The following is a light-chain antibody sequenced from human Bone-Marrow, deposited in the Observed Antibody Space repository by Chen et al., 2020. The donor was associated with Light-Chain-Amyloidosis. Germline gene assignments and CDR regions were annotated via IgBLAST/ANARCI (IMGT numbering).Light chain of an antibody. V-gene: IGKV3-20*01. CDR2: GSS. Sequence: EIVLTQSPGSLSLSPGEGANLTCRASQTISSNYLTWYQQKFGQAPRLLIYGSSSRATGIPDKFTGRGSGTDFTLTINRLEPEDFARYYCQQYGTSPLTFGGGTKVEIK. J-gene: IGKJ4*01. CDR1: QTISSNY. CDR3: QQYGTSPLT.